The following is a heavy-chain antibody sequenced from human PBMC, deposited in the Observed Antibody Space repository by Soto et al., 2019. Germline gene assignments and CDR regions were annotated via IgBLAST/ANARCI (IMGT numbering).Heavy chain of an antibody. J-gene: IGHJ4*02. D-gene: IGHD6-19*01. CDR1: GFTFSSYG. CDR3: AKDATRTSGWYYFDY. Sequence: GSLRLSCAASGFTFSSYGMHWVRQAPGKGLEWVAVISYDGSNKYYADSVKGRFTISRDNSKNTLYLQMNSLRAEDTAVYYCAKDATRTSGWYYFDYWGQGTLVTVSS. V-gene: IGHV3-30*18. CDR2: ISYDGSNK.